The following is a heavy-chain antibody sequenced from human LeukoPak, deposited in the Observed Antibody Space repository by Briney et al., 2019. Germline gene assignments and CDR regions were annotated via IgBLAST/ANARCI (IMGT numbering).Heavy chain of an antibody. CDR2: IYYSGST. CDR1: GGSISSSSYY. J-gene: IGHJ4*02. D-gene: IGHD6-19*01. CDR3: AREGSGYSSGWYDFDY. Sequence: KASETLSLTCTASGGSISSSSYYWSWIRQPPGKGLEWIGYIYYSGSTNYNPSLKSRVTISVDTSKNQFSLKLSSVTAADTAVYYCAREGSGYSSGWYDFDYWGQGTLVTVSS. V-gene: IGHV4-61*01.